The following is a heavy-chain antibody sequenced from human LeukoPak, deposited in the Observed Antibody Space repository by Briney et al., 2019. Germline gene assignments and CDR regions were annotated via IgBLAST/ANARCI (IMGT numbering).Heavy chain of an antibody. D-gene: IGHD3-10*01. CDR1: GFTFSSYG. J-gene: IGHJ5*02. CDR3: ARDLYGSGSFSNWFDP. V-gene: IGHV3-21*01. Sequence: GGSLRLSCAASGFTFSSYGMSWVRQAPGKGLEWVSAISGSGGSTYYADSVKGRFTISRDNAKNSLYLQMNSLRAEDTAVYYRARDLYGSGSFSNWFDPWGQGTLVTVSS. CDR2: ISGSGGST.